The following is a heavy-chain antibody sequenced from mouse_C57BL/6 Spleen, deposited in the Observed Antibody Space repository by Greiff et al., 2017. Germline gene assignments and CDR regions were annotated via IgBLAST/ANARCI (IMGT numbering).Heavy chain of an antibody. Sequence: QVQLQQSGAELARPGASVKMSCKASGYTFTSYTMHWVKQRPGQGLEWIGYINPSSGYTKYNQKFKDKATLTADKSSSTAYMQLSSLTSEDSAVYYCARPTNWDRGYYFDYWGQGTTLTVSS. V-gene: IGHV1-4*01. CDR2: INPSSGYT. J-gene: IGHJ2*01. CDR3: ARPTNWDRGYYFDY. D-gene: IGHD4-1*01. CDR1: GYTFTSYT.